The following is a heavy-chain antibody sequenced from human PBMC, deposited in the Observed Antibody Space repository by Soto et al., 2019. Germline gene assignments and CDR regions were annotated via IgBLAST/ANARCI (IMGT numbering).Heavy chain of an antibody. CDR3: ARSIAARHFDY. CDR1: GYTFANTG. D-gene: IGHD6-6*01. V-gene: IGHV1-18*01. Sequence: ASVKVSCKASGYTFANTGISWVQQAPGQGLEWMGWISPHNGDTNFAQKLQGRVTMTADTSTSTAYMELRSLRSDDTAVYYCARSIAARHFDYWGQGTLVTVSS. CDR2: ISPHNGDT. J-gene: IGHJ4*02.